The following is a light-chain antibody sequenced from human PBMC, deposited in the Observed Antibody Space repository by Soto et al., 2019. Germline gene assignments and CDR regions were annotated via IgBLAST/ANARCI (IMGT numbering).Light chain of an antibody. CDR1: PSVGSD. V-gene: IGKV3-15*01. CDR2: GAS. Sequence: EIGMTQYPATLSVSPGARATLSCRASPSVGSDLVWYRQQPGQAPRLLIYGASNRATGVPDRFSGSGSGTVFTLTIISLQSDDFAVYYCQQYLDWLRTFGQGTKVDIK. CDR3: QQYLDWLRT. J-gene: IGKJ1*01.